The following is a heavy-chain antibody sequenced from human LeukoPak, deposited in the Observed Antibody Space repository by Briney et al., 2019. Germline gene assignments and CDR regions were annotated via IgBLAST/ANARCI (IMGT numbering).Heavy chain of an antibody. CDR3: ARDWCSSTSCYAVFDY. Sequence: ASVKVSCKASGYTFTSYGISWVRQAPGQGLEWMGWISAYNGNTNYAQKLQGRVPMTTDTSTSTAYMELRSLRSDDTAVYYCARDWCSSTSCYAVFDYWGQGTLVTVSS. V-gene: IGHV1-18*01. D-gene: IGHD2-2*01. CDR1: GYTFTSYG. CDR2: ISAYNGNT. J-gene: IGHJ4*02.